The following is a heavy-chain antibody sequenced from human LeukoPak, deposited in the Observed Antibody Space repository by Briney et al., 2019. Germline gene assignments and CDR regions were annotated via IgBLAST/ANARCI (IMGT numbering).Heavy chain of an antibody. CDR3: ARDNQYCSSTSCYGAFDI. CDR1: GGSISSGDYY. Sequence: TSQTLSLTCTVSGGSISSGDYYWSWIRQPPGKGLEWIGYIYYSGSTNYNPSLKSRVTISVDTSKNQFSLKLSSVTAADTAVYYCARDNQYCSSTSCYGAFDIWGQGTMVTVSS. V-gene: IGHV4-30-4*01. CDR2: IYYSGST. J-gene: IGHJ3*02. D-gene: IGHD2-2*01.